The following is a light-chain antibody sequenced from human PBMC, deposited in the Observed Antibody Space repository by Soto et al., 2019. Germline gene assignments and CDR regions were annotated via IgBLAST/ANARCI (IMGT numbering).Light chain of an antibody. J-gene: IGLJ2*01. CDR3: SSYTSSSTPVV. CDR1: SSDVGGYKY. CDR2: DVS. Sequence: QSARTQPASVSGSPGQSITISCTGTSSDVGGYKYVSWYQQHPGKAPKLMIYDVSNRPSGVSNRCSGSKSGNTASLTISGLQAEDEADYYCSSYTSSSTPVVFGGGTKLTVL. V-gene: IGLV2-14*01.